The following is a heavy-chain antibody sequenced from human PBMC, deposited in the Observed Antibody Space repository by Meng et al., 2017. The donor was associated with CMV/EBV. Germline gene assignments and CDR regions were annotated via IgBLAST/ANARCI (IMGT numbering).Heavy chain of an antibody. CDR2: IIPILGIA. J-gene: IGHJ6*02. D-gene: IGHD2-2*01. Sequence: SVKVSCKASGGTFSSYAISWVRQAPGQGLEWMGGIIPILGIANYAQKFQGRVTITADKSTSTAYMELSSLRSEDTAVYYCARDRYCSSTSCHHHSPYGMDVWGQGTTVTV. V-gene: IGHV1-69*10. CDR1: GGTFSSYA. CDR3: ARDRYCSSTSCHHHSPYGMDV.